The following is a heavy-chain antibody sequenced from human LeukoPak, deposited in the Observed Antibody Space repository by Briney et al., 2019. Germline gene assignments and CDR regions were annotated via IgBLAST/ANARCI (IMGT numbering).Heavy chain of an antibody. CDR2: ISSSSYI. V-gene: IGHV3-21*01. D-gene: IGHD2-15*01. CDR1: GFTFSSYS. CDR3: ARDPYCSGGSCYSPFDY. Sequence: GGSLRLSCAASGFTFSSYSMNWVRQAPGKGLEWVSSISSSSYIYYADSVKGRFTISRDNAKNSLYLQMNSLRAEDTAVYYCARDPYCSGGSCYSPFDYWGQGTLVTVSS. J-gene: IGHJ4*02.